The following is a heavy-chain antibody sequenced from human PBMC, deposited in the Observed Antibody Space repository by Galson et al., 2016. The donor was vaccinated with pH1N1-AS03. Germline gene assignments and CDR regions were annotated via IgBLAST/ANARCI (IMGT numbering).Heavy chain of an antibody. Sequence: SLRLSCAASGFTVSSSHMNWVRQAPGKGPEWVSSIYSGGTTYYADYVKGRIIVHSDNSKNTMYLQMNSLRAEDTAVSDCVRDFRWGGNSGYWGQGTLVTVSS. CDR3: VRDFRWGGNSGY. V-gene: IGHV3-66*01. D-gene: IGHD4-23*01. CDR1: GFTVSSSH. CDR2: IYSGGTT. J-gene: IGHJ1*01.